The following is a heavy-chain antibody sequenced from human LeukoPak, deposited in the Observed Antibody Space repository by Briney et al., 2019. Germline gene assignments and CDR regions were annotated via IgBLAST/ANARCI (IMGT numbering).Heavy chain of an antibody. V-gene: IGHV4-61*08. CDR3: ARGRLTYSNYYYYYMDV. CDR2: IYYSGST. Sequence: SETLSLTCTVSGGSISSGDYYWSWIRQPPGKGLEWIGYIYYSGSTNYNPSLKSRVTISVDTSKNQFSLKLSSVTAADTAVYYCARGRLTYSNYYYYYMDVWGKGTTVTVSS. CDR1: GGSISSGDYY. J-gene: IGHJ6*03. D-gene: IGHD4/OR15-4a*01.